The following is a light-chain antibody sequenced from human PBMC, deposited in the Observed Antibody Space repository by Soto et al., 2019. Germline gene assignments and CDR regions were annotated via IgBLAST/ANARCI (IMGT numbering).Light chain of an antibody. J-gene: IGKJ1*01. V-gene: IGKV1-6*01. CDR3: LQNHNYPRT. CDR2: GAS. CDR1: QDISDD. Sequence: AIQMTQSPSSLSASVGDRVTITCRASQDISDDVGWYQQTPGKAPKLLISGASRLQSGVPSRFSGSGSGAEFTLTITSLRPEDSAIYYCLQNHNYPRTFGQGTKVAI.